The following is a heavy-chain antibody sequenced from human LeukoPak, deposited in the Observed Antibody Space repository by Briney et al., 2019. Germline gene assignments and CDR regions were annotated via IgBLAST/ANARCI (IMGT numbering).Heavy chain of an antibody. CDR1: GGSISSGGYY. V-gene: IGHV4-30-2*01. CDR2: IYHSGST. D-gene: IGHD6-19*01. CDR3: ARAFLAVAGGYYYYYYMDV. J-gene: IGHJ6*03. Sequence: SETLSLTCTVSGGSISSGGYYWSWIRQPPGKGLEWIGHIYHSGSTYYNPSLKSRVTISVDRSKNQFSLKLSSVTAADTAVYYCARAFLAVAGGYYYYYYMDVWGKGTTVTVSS.